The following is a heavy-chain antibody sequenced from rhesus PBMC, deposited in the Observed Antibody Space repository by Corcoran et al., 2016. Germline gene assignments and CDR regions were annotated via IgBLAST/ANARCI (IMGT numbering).Heavy chain of an antibody. CDR1: GGSISDDYY. D-gene: IGHD6-31*01. V-gene: IGHV4-106*01. CDR2: IYGSGGGT. Sequence: QVQLQESGPGLVKPSETLSLTCAVSGGSISDDYYWSWIRQPPGKGLELIGYIYGSGGGTNYNPSLKNRVTISIDTSKNQFSLKLSSVTAADTAVYYCARDRGSGWPGFDYWGQGVLVTVSS. J-gene: IGHJ4*01. CDR3: ARDRGSGWPGFDY.